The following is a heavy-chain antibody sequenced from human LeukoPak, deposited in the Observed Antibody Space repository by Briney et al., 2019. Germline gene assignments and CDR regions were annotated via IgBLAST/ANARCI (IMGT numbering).Heavy chain of an antibody. Sequence: GGSLRLSCAAAGFTFSSYEMNWVRQAPGKGLEWVSYISTSGSSIYYADSVKGRFTISRDNSKNTLYLQMNSLRAEDTAVYYCARRAGAYSHPYDYWGQGTLVTVSS. V-gene: IGHV3-48*03. CDR3: ARRAGAYSHPYDY. CDR1: GFTFSSYE. D-gene: IGHD4/OR15-4a*01. CDR2: ISTSGSSI. J-gene: IGHJ4*02.